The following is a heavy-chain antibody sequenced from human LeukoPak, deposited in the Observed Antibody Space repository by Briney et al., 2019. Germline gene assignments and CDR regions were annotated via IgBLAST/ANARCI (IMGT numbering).Heavy chain of an antibody. CDR1: GFTFRSYS. J-gene: IGHJ4*02. D-gene: IGHD3-22*01. Sequence: GGSLRLSCAASGFTFRSYSMNWVRQAPGKGLEWVSSISSSSAYIYYADSVKGRFTISRDNAKNSLYLQMNSLRAEDTAVYYCARDHWELAYYYDSSGSSQVDYWGQGTLVTVSS. CDR3: ARDHWELAYYYDSSGSSQVDY. V-gene: IGHV3-21*01. CDR2: ISSSSAYI.